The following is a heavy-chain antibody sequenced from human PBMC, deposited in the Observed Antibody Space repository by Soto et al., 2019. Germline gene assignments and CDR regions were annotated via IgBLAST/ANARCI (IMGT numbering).Heavy chain of an antibody. CDR3: ARVDIYDYYYSMDV. CDR2: VYSSGTT. V-gene: IGHV3-53*02. Sequence: EVQLVETGGGLIQPGGSLRLSCAASGLAVTSNYMSWVRQAPGKGLEWVSIVYSSGTTYYADSVKGRFNFSRNKSKNTKYIQRRNLRAEYTAVYYWARVDIYDYYYSMDVWGQGTTVTVSS. CDR1: GLAVTSNY. J-gene: IGHJ6*02. D-gene: IGHD5-12*01.